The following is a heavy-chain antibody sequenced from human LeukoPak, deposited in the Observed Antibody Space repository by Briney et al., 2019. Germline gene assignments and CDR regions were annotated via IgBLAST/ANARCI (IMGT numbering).Heavy chain of an antibody. CDR2: IYHSGST. Sequence: SETLSLTCTVSGGSISSYYWSWIRQPAGKGLEWIGSIYHSGSTYYNPSLKSRVTISVDTSKSQFSLKLSSVTAADTAVYYCARDRSIAVAGPIWYWGQGTLVTVSS. CDR1: GGSISSYY. D-gene: IGHD6-19*01. V-gene: IGHV4-4*07. J-gene: IGHJ4*02. CDR3: ARDRSIAVAGPIWY.